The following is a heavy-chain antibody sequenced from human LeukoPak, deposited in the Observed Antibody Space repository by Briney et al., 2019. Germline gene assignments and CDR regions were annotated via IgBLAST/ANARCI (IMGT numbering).Heavy chain of an antibody. CDR3: AKGRNEDGDAALNY. CDR2: NSGSGGNT. Sequence: PGGSLRLSCAASGFTFRNYAMSWVRQAPGKGLEWVLSNSGSGGNTFYADSVKGRFTISRDNSKNTLYLQMNSLRAEDTAAYHCAKGRNEDGDAALNYWGQGTLVTVSS. V-gene: IGHV3-23*01. CDR1: GFTFRNYA. D-gene: IGHD4-17*01. J-gene: IGHJ4*02.